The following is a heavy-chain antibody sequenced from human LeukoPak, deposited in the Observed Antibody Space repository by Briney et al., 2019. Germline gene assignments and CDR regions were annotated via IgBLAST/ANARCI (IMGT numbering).Heavy chain of an antibody. CDR2: ISSSSSYI. CDR1: GFTFSSYS. Sequence: GGSLRLSCAASGFTFSSYSMNWVRQAPGKGLEWVSPISSSSSYIYYADSVKGRFTISRDNAKNSLYLQMSSLRAEDTAVYYCARADRFYGMDVWGQGTTVTVSS. CDR3: ARADRFYGMDV. V-gene: IGHV3-21*01. J-gene: IGHJ6*02. D-gene: IGHD3-22*01.